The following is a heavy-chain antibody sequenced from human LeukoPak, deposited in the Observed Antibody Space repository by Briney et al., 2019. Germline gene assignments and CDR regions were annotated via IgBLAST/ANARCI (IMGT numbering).Heavy chain of an antibody. CDR1: GYTFTGYY. Sequence: ASVKVSCKASGYTFTGYYMHWVRQAPGQGLEWMGWINPNSGGTNYAQKFQGRVTMTRDTSISTAYMELSRLRSDDTAVCYCARDRPGRLTTTYFDYWGQGTLVTVAS. J-gene: IGHJ4*02. V-gene: IGHV1-2*02. CDR2: INPNSGGT. CDR3: ARDRPGRLTTTYFDY. D-gene: IGHD4-11*01.